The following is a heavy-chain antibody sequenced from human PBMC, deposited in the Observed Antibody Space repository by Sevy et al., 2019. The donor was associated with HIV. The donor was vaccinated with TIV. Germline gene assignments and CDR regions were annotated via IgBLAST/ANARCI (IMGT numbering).Heavy chain of an antibody. J-gene: IGHJ4*02. CDR3: ARGGILVEGDDRTTPFDF. CDR2: ISSDGVNK. D-gene: IGHD2-15*01. CDR1: GFTFNTYS. V-gene: IGHV3-30-3*01. Sequence: GGSLRLSCSVSGFTFNTYSFHWVRQAPGMGLEWVSVISSDGVNKYYADSVRGRFTISRDNSKSTLYLHMNNLRAGDTGVYYCARGGILVEGDDRTTPFDFWGQGTLVTVSS.